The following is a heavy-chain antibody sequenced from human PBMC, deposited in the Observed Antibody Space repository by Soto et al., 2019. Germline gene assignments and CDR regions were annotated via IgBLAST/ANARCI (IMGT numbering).Heavy chain of an antibody. CDR3: ARDSGAKLSSS. CDR1: GGTFSSYR. J-gene: IGHJ4*02. D-gene: IGHD6-13*01. V-gene: IGHV1-69*13. CDR2: IVPIYRTA. Sequence: ASVKVSCKASGGTFSSYRFNWVRQARGQGLEWLGGIVPIYRTADYAQKFQGRVTINADESTRTVYMELSSLKSQDTALYYCARDSGAKLSSSWGQGTLVTVSS.